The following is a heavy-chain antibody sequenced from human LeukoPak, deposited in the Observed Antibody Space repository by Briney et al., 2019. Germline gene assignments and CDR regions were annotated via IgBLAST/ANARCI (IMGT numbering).Heavy chain of an antibody. Sequence: SETLSLTCAVYGGSFSGYYWSWIRQPPGKGLEWIGYIYYSGSTNYNPSLKSRVTISVDTSKNQFSLKLSSVTAADTAVYYCARDAAVAGTRAFDIWGQGTMVTVSS. CDR2: IYYSGST. V-gene: IGHV4-59*01. CDR3: ARDAAVAGTRAFDI. CDR1: GGSFSGYY. J-gene: IGHJ3*02. D-gene: IGHD6-19*01.